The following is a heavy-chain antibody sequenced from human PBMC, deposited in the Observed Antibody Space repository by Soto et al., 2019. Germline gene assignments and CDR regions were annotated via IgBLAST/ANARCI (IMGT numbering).Heavy chain of an antibody. J-gene: IGHJ2*01. CDR1: GFTFSDFY. CDR3: FRTRSMGWFFDR. V-gene: IGHV3-11*05. Sequence: QVQLVEYGRGLVKPGGSLRLSCEASGFTFSDFYMSWIRQAQGKGLEWVSYISRSSTYTNYADSVKGGFIISRDDAKNSVYLQMNSLRDEDTGGYYGFRTRSMGWFFDRWGRGTLVTVSS. CDR2: ISRSSTYT. D-gene: IGHD3-3*01.